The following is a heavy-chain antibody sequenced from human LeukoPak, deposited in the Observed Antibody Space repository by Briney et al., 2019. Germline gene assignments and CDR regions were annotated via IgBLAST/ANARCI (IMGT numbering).Heavy chain of an antibody. V-gene: IGHV3-15*06. J-gene: IGHJ4*02. CDR2: IKSRTEGEAV. Sequence: GGSLRLSCAASRLIFTNASMSRVPPAPGKGLEWVGRIKSRTEGEAVNYAAPVTGTSTISRNESKNTLYPQITSLTTADTAVNYCTIGGPHVQGDPFDFWGEGSRVTVST. CDR3: TIGGPHVQGDPFDF. CDR1: RLIFTNAS. D-gene: IGHD3-10*01.